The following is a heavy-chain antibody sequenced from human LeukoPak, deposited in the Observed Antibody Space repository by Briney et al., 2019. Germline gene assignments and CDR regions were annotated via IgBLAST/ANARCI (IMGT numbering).Heavy chain of an antibody. D-gene: IGHD1-26*01. CDR3: ARGEFDY. J-gene: IGHJ4*02. CDR1: GFTFNEYY. CDR2: ITSGGGTM. Sequence: KPGGSLRPSCAGSGFTFNEYYMSWIRQAPGKGLEWVSYITSGGGTMYYADSVKGRFTISRDNARNTLYLQMNSLRAEDTAVYYCARGEFDYWGQGTLVTVSS. V-gene: IGHV3-11*04.